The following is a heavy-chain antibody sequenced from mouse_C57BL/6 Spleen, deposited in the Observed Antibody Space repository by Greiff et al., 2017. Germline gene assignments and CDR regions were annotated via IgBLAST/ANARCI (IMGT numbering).Heavy chain of an antibody. Sequence: VQLQQSGAELVMPGASVKLSCKASGYTFTSYWMNWVKQRPGQGLEWIGDIYPGSGSTNYNEKFKSKATLTVDTSSSTAYMQLSSLTSEDSAVYYCARVGFGNYVAYWGQGTLVTVSA. CDR3: ARVGFGNYVAY. V-gene: IGHV1-55*01. CDR2: IYPGSGST. CDR1: GYTFTSYW. J-gene: IGHJ3*01. D-gene: IGHD2-1*01.